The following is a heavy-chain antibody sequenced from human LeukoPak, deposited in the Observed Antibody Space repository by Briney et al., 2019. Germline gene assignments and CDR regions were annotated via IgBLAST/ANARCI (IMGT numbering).Heavy chain of an antibody. J-gene: IGHJ4*02. D-gene: IGHD4-11*01. CDR3: ARGGDDYLIDY. Sequence: PSETLSLTCTVSGGSISSDYWSWIRQPAGKGLEWIGRIYPSGSTKYNPSLKSRVTMSADTSKNQFSLKLSSVTAADTAVFYCARGGDDYLIDYWGQGTLVTVSS. CDR2: IYPSGST. CDR1: GGSISSDY. V-gene: IGHV4-4*07.